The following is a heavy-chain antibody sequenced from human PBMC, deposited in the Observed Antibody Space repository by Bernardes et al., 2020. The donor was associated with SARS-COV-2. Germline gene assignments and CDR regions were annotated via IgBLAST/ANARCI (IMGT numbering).Heavy chain of an antibody. D-gene: IGHD2-2*01. CDR3: AKEVPANDY. CDR2: ISNDGGST. V-gene: IGHV3-23*01. J-gene: IGHJ4*02. Sequence: AGSLRLSCAVSGFPLSSYAMSWVRQAPGKGLEWVSGISNDGGSTYYADSVKGRFTISRDTSKSTLYLQMNSLRVEDTGIYYCAKEVPANDYWGQGTLVTVSS. CDR1: GFPLSSYA.